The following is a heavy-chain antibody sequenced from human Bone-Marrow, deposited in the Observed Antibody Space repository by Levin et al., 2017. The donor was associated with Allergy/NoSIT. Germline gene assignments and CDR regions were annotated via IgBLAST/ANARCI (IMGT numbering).Heavy chain of an antibody. CDR3: ARGAGSYSGNYFFDY. CDR2: IFSSGST. V-gene: IGHV4-61*03. J-gene: IGHJ4*02. CDR1: GGSVSSGTYY. D-gene: IGHD1-26*01. Sequence: SETLSLTCIVSGGSVSSGTYYWTWIRQPPGKALGWIGYIFSSGSTNYSPSLQSRVTISRDTSKNHFSLDLNSVTAADTATYYCARGAGSYSGNYFFDYWGRGTLVTVSS.